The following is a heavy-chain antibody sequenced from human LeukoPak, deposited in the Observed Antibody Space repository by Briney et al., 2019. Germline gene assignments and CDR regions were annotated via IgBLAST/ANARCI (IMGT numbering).Heavy chain of an antibody. CDR1: GGSFSGYY. J-gene: IGHJ6*03. V-gene: IGHV4-34*01. CDR3: AQGRQDVTMIVVVMTAVSYYLDV. CDR2: MNPSGST. Sequence: PSETLSLTCAVYGGSFSGYYWTWIRQTPEKGLEWIGEMNPSGSTSYNPSLKSRVTISVDTSKNQFSLKLSSVTAADMAVYYCAQGRQDVTMIVVVMTAVSYYLDVWGKGTTVTVS. D-gene: IGHD3-22*01.